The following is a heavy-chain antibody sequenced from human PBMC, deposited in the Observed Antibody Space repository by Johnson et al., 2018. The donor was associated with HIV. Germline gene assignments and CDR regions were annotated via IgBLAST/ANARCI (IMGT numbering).Heavy chain of an antibody. CDR1: GFTFDDYG. Sequence: VQLVESGGGVVRPGGSLRLSCAASGFTFDDYGMSWVRQAPGKGLEWVSVIYSGGSTYYADSVKGRFTISRDNSKNTLYLQMNNLRAEDTAVYFCAKRGTALVLDAFDIWGQGTMVTVSS. D-gene: IGHD5-18*01. V-gene: IGHV3-23*03. CDR2: IYSGGST. J-gene: IGHJ3*02. CDR3: AKRGTALVLDAFDI.